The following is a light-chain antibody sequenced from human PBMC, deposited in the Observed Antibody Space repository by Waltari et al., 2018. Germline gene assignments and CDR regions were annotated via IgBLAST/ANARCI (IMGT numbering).Light chain of an antibody. CDR1: SLRSYY. CDR3: NSRDSSGNFWV. Sequence: SSELTQEPAVSVALGQTVRITCQGDSLRSYYASWYQQKPGQAPVLVLYGKNNRPSGIPDRFSGSSSGNTASLTITGAQADDEADYYCNSRDSSGNFWVFGGGTKLTVL. V-gene: IGLV3-19*01. CDR2: GKN. J-gene: IGLJ3*02.